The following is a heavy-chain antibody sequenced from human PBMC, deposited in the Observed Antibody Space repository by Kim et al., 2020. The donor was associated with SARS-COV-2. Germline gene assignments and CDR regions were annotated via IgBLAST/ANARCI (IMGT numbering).Heavy chain of an antibody. Sequence: ASVKVSCKASGYTFTGYYMHWVRQAPGQGLEWMGWINPNSGGTNYAQKFQGRVTMTRDTSISTAYMELSRLRSDDTAVYYCASGYCSSTSCYPQAERWGQGTLVTVSS. D-gene: IGHD2-2*01. J-gene: IGHJ4*02. CDR1: GYTFTGYY. V-gene: IGHV1-2*02. CDR3: ASGYCSSTSCYPQAER. CDR2: INPNSGGT.